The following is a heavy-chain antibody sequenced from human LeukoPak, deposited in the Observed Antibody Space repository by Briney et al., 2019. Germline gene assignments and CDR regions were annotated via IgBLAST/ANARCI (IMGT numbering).Heavy chain of an antibody. CDR2: IYPDESNI. D-gene: IGHD2-2*03. V-gene: IGHV5-51*01. J-gene: IGHJ4*02. Sequence: GESLKISCKGSGYSFPTYWIARVRQMPGKDLEWMGIIYPDESNIRYSPSFQGQVTISAHKSISTAYHQWSSLKASDTAMYYCARPPSRGYSSSFEYWGQGTLVTVS. CDR1: GYSFPTYW. CDR3: ARPPSRGYSSSFEY.